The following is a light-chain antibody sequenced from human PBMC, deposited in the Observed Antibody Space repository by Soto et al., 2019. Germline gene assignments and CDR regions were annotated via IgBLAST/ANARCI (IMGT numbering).Light chain of an antibody. CDR1: QSVSSSY. CDR3: QQYGSSPPAT. CDR2: GAS. J-gene: IGKJ2*01. Sequence: EIVLTQSPGTLSLSPGERATLSCRASQSVSSSYLAWYQQKPGKAPRLLIYGASSRATGIPDRFSGSGSGTDFTLTISILEPEDFAVYYCQQYGSSPPATFGQGTKLEIK. V-gene: IGKV3-20*01.